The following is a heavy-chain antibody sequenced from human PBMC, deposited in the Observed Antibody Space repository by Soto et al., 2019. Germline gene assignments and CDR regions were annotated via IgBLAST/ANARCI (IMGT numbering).Heavy chain of an antibody. CDR2: IYSGGYT. CDR3: AANRGGGGY. J-gene: IGHJ4*02. D-gene: IGHD7-27*01. Sequence: EVQLVESGGGLIQPGGSLRLSCAVSGFTVSNNYMSWVRQAPGKGLEGVSVIYSGGYTAYGDSVKGRFTISRDNSKNTIYFKKKTVRAADRAVFFGAANRGGGGYWGQGTLVTVSS. CDR1: GFTVSNNY. V-gene: IGHV3-53*01.